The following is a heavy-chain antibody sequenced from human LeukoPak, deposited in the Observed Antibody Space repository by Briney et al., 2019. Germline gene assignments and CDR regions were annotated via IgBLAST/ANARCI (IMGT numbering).Heavy chain of an antibody. CDR1: GFTFSSYG. Sequence: GGSLRLSCAASGFTFSSYGMHWVRRAPGKGLEWVAIIWSDGSNKYYADSVKGRFTISRDNSKNTMYLQMNSLRVEDTAVYYCARGAYAAAAGFDYWGQGTLVSVSS. CDR2: IWSDGSNK. J-gene: IGHJ4*02. V-gene: IGHV3-33*01. CDR3: ARGAYAAAAGFDY. D-gene: IGHD6-13*01.